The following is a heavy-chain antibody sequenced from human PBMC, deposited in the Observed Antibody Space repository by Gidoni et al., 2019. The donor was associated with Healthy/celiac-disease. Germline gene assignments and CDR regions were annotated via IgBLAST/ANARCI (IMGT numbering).Heavy chain of an antibody. D-gene: IGHD3-22*01. Sequence: EVQLVESGGGLVQPGGSLRLSCAASGFTFSSYAMSWVRQAPGKGLEWVSAISGSGGSTYYADSVKGRFTISRDNSKNTLYLQMNSLRAEDTAVYYCAKDRFQSWSSSGYYSFDYWGQGTLVTVSS. CDR1: GFTFSSYA. J-gene: IGHJ4*02. CDR3: AKDRFQSWSSSGYYSFDY. V-gene: IGHV3-23*04. CDR2: ISGSGGST.